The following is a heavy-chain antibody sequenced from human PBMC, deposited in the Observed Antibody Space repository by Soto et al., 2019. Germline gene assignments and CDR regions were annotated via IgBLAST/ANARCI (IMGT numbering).Heavy chain of an antibody. CDR2: IYYSGST. CDR1: GGSISSGGYY. Sequence: SETLSLTCTVSGGSISSGGYYWSWIRQHPGKGLEWIGYIYYSGSTYYNPSLKSRVTISVDTSKNQFSLKLSSVTAADTAVYYCARDRGYCSGGSCYEWDYYYYYGMDVWGQGTTVT. CDR3: ARDRGYCSGGSCYEWDYYYYYGMDV. D-gene: IGHD2-15*01. V-gene: IGHV4-31*03. J-gene: IGHJ6*02.